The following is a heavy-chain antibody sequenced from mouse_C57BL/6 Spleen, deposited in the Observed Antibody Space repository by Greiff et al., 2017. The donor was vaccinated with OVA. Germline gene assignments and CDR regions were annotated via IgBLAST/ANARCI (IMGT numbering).Heavy chain of an antibody. CDR3: ARDVNYYFDY. Sequence: EVQLLQSGGGLVKPGGSVKLSCAASGFTFSSYAMSWVRQTPEKRLEWIATISPGGSYTYYPDNVKGRSTMSRDNATNNLYLQMSHLTSEDTAMDYCARDVNYYFDYWGQGTTLTVSS. V-gene: IGHV5-4*01. CDR2: ISPGGSYT. D-gene: IGHD4-1*02. CDR1: GFTFSSYA. J-gene: IGHJ2*01.